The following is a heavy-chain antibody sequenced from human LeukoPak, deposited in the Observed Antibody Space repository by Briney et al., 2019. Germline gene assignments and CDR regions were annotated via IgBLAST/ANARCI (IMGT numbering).Heavy chain of an antibody. CDR1: GFTFNNAW. Sequence: GGSLRLSCAASGFTFNNAWMSWVRQAPGKGLDWVGRIKSKTDNGTIDYAAPVKGRFTISRDDSKNTLYLQMNSLRAEDTAVYYCAREYGDYDRDYWGQGTLVTVSS. J-gene: IGHJ4*02. V-gene: IGHV3-15*01. CDR3: AREYGDYDRDY. CDR2: IKSKTDNGTI. D-gene: IGHD4-17*01.